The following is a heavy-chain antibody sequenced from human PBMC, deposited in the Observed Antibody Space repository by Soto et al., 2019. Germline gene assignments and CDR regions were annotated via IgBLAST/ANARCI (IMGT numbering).Heavy chain of an antibody. CDR2: ISYDGSNK. CDR3: VTEYWYKFDY. Sequence: GGSLRLSCAASGFTFSSYGMHWVRQAPGKGLEWVAVISYDGSNKYYADSVKGRFTISRDNAKNSLYLQMNSLRVEDTAVYFCVTEYWYKFDYWGQGNMVTVSS. J-gene: IGHJ4*02. CDR1: GFTFSSYG. V-gene: IGHV3-30*03. D-gene: IGHD2-8*02.